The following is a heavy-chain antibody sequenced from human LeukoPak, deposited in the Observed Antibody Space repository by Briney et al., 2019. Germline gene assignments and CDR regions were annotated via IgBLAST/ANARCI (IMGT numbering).Heavy chain of an antibody. D-gene: IGHD1-7*01. CDR1: GGSFSNYY. CDR3: VGRWNYGIYYHIDV. Sequence: SETLSLTCAVYGGSFSNYYWGWIRQFPVKGLEWIGEINDSERIIYNPSLKSRVTISVDMSKNQFSLRLNSVTAADTAIYYCVGRWNYGIYYHIDVWGKGTTVTVSS. J-gene: IGHJ6*03. V-gene: IGHV4-34*01. CDR2: INDSERI.